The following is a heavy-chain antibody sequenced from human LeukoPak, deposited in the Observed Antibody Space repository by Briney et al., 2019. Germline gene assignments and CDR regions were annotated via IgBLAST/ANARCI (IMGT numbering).Heavy chain of an antibody. D-gene: IGHD3-10*01. V-gene: IGHV3-66*01. CDR2: IYSGGST. Sequence: GGSLRLSCAASGFTVSSNYMSWVRQAPGKGLEWVSVIYSGGSTYYADSVKGRFTISRDNSKNTLYLQMNSLRAEDTAVYYCARVYEGKLWFGIGYFDLWGRGTLVTVSS. CDR3: ARVYEGKLWFGIGYFDL. J-gene: IGHJ2*01. CDR1: GFTVSSNY.